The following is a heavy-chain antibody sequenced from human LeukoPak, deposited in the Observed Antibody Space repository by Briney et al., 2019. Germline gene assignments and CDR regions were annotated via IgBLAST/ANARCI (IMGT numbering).Heavy chain of an antibody. D-gene: IGHD6-19*01. CDR2: ISSSSGYI. Sequence: GGSLRLSCAASGFTFSNYSMNWVRQAPGEGLEWVSSISSSSGYIYYADSVKGRFTTSRDNAKNSLYLQMNSLRAEDTAAYYCARDETVAGPYYFDFWGQGTLVTVSS. CDR1: GFTFSNYS. J-gene: IGHJ4*02. V-gene: IGHV3-21*01. CDR3: ARDETVAGPYYFDF.